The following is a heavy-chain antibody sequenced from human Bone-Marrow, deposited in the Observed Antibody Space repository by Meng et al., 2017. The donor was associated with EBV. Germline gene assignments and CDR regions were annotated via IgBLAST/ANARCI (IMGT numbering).Heavy chain of an antibody. V-gene: IGHV3-21*01. J-gene: IGHJ4*02. CDR2: ISSSSSYI. CDR3: ARDGLFATYDFWSGYARYYFDD. CDR1: GFTFSSYS. D-gene: IGHD3-3*01. Sequence: EVQLVESGGGLVKPGGSLRLSCAASGFTFSSYSMNWVRQAPGKGLEWVSSISSSSSYIYYADSVKGRFTISRDNAKNSLYLQMNSLRAEDTAVYYCARDGLFATYDFWSGYARYYFDDWGQGPLGTVAS.